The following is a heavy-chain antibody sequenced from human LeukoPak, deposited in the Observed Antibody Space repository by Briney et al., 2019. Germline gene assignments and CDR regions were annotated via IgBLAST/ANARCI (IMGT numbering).Heavy chain of an antibody. CDR3: ARDVDIVVVPAAQFDY. J-gene: IGHJ4*02. CDR2: INPNSDGT. V-gene: IGHV1-2*02. CDR1: GYTFTGYY. D-gene: IGHD2-2*01. Sequence: ASVKVSCKASGYTFTGYYMHWVRQAPGQGLERMGWINPNSDGTNYAQKFQGRVTMTRDTSISTAYMELSRLRSDDTAVYYCARDVDIVVVPAAQFDYWGQGTLVTVSS.